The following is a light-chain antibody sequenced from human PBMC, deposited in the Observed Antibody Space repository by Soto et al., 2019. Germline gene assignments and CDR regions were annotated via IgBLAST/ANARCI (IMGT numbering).Light chain of an antibody. J-gene: IGLJ2*01. CDR2: EVS. Sequence: QSALTQPASVSGSPGQSITISCTGTSSDVGGYNYVSWYQQHPGKAPKLMIYEVSNRHSGVSNRFSGSKSGNTASLTISGLQAEDEADYYCSSYTSSSLPVFGGGTKLTVL. CDR1: SSDVGGYNY. CDR3: SSYTSSSLPV. V-gene: IGLV2-14*01.